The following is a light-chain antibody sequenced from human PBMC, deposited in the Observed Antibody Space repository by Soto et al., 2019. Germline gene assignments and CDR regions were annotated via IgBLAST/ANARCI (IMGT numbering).Light chain of an antibody. CDR2: GAS. CDR1: QSVSSSF. J-gene: IGKJ1*01. CDR3: QQYDISPWT. Sequence: EIVLTQPPGTLSLSPGERATLSCRASQSVSSSFLAWYQQKPGQAPRLLIYGASSRATGIPDRFSGSGSGTDFTLTISRLEPEDFAVYYCQQYDISPWTFGQGTKVEIK. V-gene: IGKV3-20*01.